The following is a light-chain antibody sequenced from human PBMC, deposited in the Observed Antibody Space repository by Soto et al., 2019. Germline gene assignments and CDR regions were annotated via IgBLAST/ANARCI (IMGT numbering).Light chain of an antibody. CDR1: QSVSATY. V-gene: IGKV3-20*01. Sequence: EIVLTQSPATLSLSPGERATLSCRASQSVSATYLAWYQQRPDQPPRLLIYGTSTRSTGIPDRFSGSGSGKDFTLTISRLEPEDVALYYCQQYGSSPWTFGQGTKVDIK. J-gene: IGKJ1*01. CDR2: GTS. CDR3: QQYGSSPWT.